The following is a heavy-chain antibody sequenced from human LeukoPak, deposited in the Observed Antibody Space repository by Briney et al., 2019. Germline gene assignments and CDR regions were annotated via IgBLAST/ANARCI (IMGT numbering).Heavy chain of an antibody. CDR1: GFTFSSYW. Sequence: GGSLRLSCAASGFTFSSYWMTWVRQAPGKGLEWVAYIKQDGSEKYYVDSVKGRFTISRDNAENSPYLEVNSLRVEDTAVYYCARDRPPGDFWGQGTLVTVSS. V-gene: IGHV3-7*05. CDR2: IKQDGSEK. CDR3: ARDRPPGDF. J-gene: IGHJ4*02.